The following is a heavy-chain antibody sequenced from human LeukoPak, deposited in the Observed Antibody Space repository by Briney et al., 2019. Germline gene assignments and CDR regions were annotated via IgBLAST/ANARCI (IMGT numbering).Heavy chain of an antibody. Sequence: GGSLRLSCAASGFTFSNYGMHWARQAPGKGLEWVANVNQVGSDKYYMDSIKGRFTISRGNAENSLDLQMNSLRAEDTAVYYCARGVFASGWYPDNFDYWGQGTLVTVSS. J-gene: IGHJ4*02. CDR1: GFTFSNYG. CDR3: ARGVFASGWYPDNFDY. D-gene: IGHD6-19*01. CDR2: VNQVGSDK. V-gene: IGHV3-7*01.